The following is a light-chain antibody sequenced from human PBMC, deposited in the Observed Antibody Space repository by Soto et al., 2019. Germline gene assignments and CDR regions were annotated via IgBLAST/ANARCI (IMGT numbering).Light chain of an antibody. CDR3: TSYAGINILYI. CDR1: SSDVGGYDC. V-gene: IGLV2-8*01. J-gene: IGLJ1*01. Sequence: QSVLTQPPSASGSPGQSVTISCTGTSSDVGGYDCVSWYQQHPGKAPKLIMYDVIKRPSGVPDRFSGSKSGNTASLTVSGLQPEDEADYYCTSYAGINILYIFGTGTKLTVL. CDR2: DVI.